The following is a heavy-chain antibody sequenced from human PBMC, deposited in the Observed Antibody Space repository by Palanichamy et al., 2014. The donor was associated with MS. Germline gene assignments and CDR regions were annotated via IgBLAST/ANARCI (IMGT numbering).Heavy chain of an antibody. V-gene: IGHV3-23*01. CDR2: DST. CDR3: AKHGGACSGGSCYSGWYFDL. Sequence: DSTYYADSVKGRFTISRDNSKNTLYLQMNSLRAEDTAVYYCAKHGGACSGGSCYSGWYFDLWGRGTLVTVSS. J-gene: IGHJ2*01. D-gene: IGHD2-15*01.